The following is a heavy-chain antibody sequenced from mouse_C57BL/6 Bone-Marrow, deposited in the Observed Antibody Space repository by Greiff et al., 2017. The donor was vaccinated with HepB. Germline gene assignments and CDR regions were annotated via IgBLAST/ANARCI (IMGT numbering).Heavy chain of an antibody. CDR3: ARYYDYDYAY. CDR1: GYTFTSYG. J-gene: IGHJ3*01. Sequence: QVQLKQSGGELARPGASVKLSCKASGYTFTSYGISWVKQRTGQGLEWIGEIYPRSGNTYYNEKFKGKATLTADKSSSTAYMELRSLTSEDSAVYFCARYYDYDYAYWGQGTLVTVSA. D-gene: IGHD2-4*01. CDR2: IYPRSGNT. V-gene: IGHV1-81*01.